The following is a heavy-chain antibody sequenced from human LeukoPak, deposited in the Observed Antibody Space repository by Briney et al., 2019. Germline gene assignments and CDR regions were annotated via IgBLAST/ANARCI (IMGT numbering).Heavy chain of an antibody. CDR3: ARLNKPGWFDP. J-gene: IGHJ5*02. V-gene: IGHV4-39*01. CDR1: DGSISSNNYY. D-gene: IGHD1-14*01. Sequence: SGTLSPTCTVSDGSISSNNYYWAWIRQPPGKGLEWIANIFYTGSTYYNPSLKSRVTISIDTSKNQFSLRLSSVTATDTAVYYCARLNKPGWFDPWGQGTLVTVSS. CDR2: IFYTGST.